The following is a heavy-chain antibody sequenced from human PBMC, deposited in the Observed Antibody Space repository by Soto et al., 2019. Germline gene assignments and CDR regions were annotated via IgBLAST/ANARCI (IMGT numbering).Heavy chain of an antibody. D-gene: IGHD3-22*01. CDR2: ISAYNGNT. J-gene: IGHJ4*02. CDR3: ARCVFYYDSSGYPAYFDY. V-gene: IGHV1-18*01. Sequence: GASVKVSCKASGYTFTSYGISWVRQAPGQGLEWMGWISAYNGNTNYAQKLQGRVTMTTDTSTSTAYMELRSLRSDDTAVYYCARCVFYYDSSGYPAYFDYWGQGTLVTVSS. CDR1: GYTFTSYG.